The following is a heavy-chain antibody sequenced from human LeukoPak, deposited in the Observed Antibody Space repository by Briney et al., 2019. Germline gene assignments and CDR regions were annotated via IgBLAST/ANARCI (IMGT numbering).Heavy chain of an antibody. V-gene: IGHV4-39*01. D-gene: IGHD4-17*01. CDR3: ARRATTVTTGYYYYYMDV. CDR2: VYYGGTT. Sequence: KPSETLSLTCTVSGGSINSRSYYWGWLRQPPGKGLEWIGSVYYGGTTYYNPSLKSRVTISEDTSKNQFSLKLSSVTAADTAVYYCARRATTVTTGYYYYYMDVWGKETTVTVSS. J-gene: IGHJ6*03. CDR1: GGSINSRSYY.